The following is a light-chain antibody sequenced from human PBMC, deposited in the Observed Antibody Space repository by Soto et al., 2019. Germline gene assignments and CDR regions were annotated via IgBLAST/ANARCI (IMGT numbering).Light chain of an antibody. CDR3: QHNNGYSWT. CDR1: QNIRNW. V-gene: IGKV1-5*01. CDR2: DVS. J-gene: IGKJ1*01. Sequence: IQMTQSPSTLSASIGDRVTITCRASQNIRNWLAWYQQKPGKAPKLLIYDVSSLESGVPPRFSGSGSGTDFTLTISSLQPDDFATYYCQHNNGYSWTFGQGTKVDI.